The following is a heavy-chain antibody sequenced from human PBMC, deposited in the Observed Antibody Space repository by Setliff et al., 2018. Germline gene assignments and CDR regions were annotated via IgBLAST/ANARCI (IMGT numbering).Heavy chain of an antibody. CDR2: IHASGST. CDR3: ARVALVVVIRNAFDI. Sequence: SETLSLTCTVSGGSISSGDHYWSWIRQPAGKGLEWIGRIHASGSTNYNPSLKSRVTISVDTSKNQFSLKLSSVTAADTAVYYCARVALVVVIRNAFDIWGQGTMVTVSS. D-gene: IGHD2-21*01. V-gene: IGHV4-61*02. CDR1: GGSISSGDHY. J-gene: IGHJ3*02.